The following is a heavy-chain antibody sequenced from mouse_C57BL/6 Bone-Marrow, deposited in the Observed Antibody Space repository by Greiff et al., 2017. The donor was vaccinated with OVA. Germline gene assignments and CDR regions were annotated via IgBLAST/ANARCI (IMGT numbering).Heavy chain of an antibody. CDR3: TPVYFDV. Sequence: EVQLQQSGAELVRPGASVKLSCTASGFNIKDDYMHWVKQRPEQGLEWIGWIDPENGDTEYASKFQGKATITADTSSNTAYLQLSSLTSKDTAVYYCTPVYFDVWGTGTTVTVSS. V-gene: IGHV14-4*01. CDR2: IDPENGDT. CDR1: GFNIKDDY. J-gene: IGHJ1*03.